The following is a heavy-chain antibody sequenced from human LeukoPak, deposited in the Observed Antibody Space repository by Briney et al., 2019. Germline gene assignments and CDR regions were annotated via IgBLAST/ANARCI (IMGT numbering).Heavy chain of an antibody. CDR2: ISSSSLYI. Sequence: GGSLRLSCAASAFTFSTYSMNWVRQAPGKGLEWVSSISSSSLYIYYADSVKGRFTISRDNAKNSLYLQMNSLRAEDTAVYYCARDGYNWNSLDYWGQGTLVTVSS. D-gene: IGHD5-24*01. CDR1: AFTFSTYS. V-gene: IGHV3-21*01. CDR3: ARDGYNWNSLDY. J-gene: IGHJ4*02.